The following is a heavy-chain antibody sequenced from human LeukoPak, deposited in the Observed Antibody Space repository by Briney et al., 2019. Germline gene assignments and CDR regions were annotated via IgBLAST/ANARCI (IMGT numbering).Heavy chain of an antibody. CDR3: ARGGVVGAYDY. CDR1: GGTFSSYA. D-gene: IGHD1-26*01. CDR2: IIPIFGTA. Sequence: ASVKVSCKASGGTFSSYAISWVRQAPGQGLEWMGGIIPIFGTANYAQKFQGRVTMTTDTSTSTAYMELRSLRSDDTAVYYCARGGVVGAYDYWGQGTLVTVSS. J-gene: IGHJ4*02. V-gene: IGHV1-69*05.